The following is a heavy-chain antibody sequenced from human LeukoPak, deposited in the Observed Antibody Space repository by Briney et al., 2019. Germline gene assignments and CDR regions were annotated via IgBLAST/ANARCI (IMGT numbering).Heavy chain of an antibody. V-gene: IGHV3-48*03. CDR2: ISGSGKTM. D-gene: IGHD3-3*01. CDR3: ARPPSITNPYYGMDV. CDR1: GFTFSSYA. Sequence: GGSLRLSCAASGFTFSSYAMSWVRQAPGKGLEWVSHISGSGKTMYYADSVKGRFTISRDNAKNSLYLQMNSLRVEDTAVYYCARPPSITNPYYGMDVWGQGTTVTVSS. J-gene: IGHJ6*02.